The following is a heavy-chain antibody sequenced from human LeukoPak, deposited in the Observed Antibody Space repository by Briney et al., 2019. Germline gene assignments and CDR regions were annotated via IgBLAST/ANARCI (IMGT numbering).Heavy chain of an antibody. Sequence: GGSLRLSCAASGFTFSSYGMHWVRQAPGKGLEWVAGIWYDGSNKYYADSVKGRFTISRDNSKNTLYLQMNSVRAEDTAVYYCAGVRDSSSWYGGFDYWGQGTLVTVCS. CDR2: IWYDGSNK. J-gene: IGHJ4*02. V-gene: IGHV3-33*01. D-gene: IGHD6-13*01. CDR1: GFTFSSYG. CDR3: AGVRDSSSWYGGFDY.